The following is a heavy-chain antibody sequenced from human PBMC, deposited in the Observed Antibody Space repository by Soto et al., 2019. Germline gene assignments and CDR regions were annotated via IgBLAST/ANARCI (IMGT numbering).Heavy chain of an antibody. Sequence: QLQLQESGPGLVKPSETLSLTCAVSGDSISSRSYYWGWIRQPPGKGLEWIGSLHSYETTSYNPSLKSRVTMSIDRTNNQFFLKLYSVTAADTAVYFCARLVRSGSNDPYDIWGQGTMVTVSA. CDR1: GDSISSRSYY. V-gene: IGHV4-39*01. CDR3: ARLVRSGSNDPYDI. D-gene: IGHD6-25*01. J-gene: IGHJ3*02. CDR2: LHSYETT.